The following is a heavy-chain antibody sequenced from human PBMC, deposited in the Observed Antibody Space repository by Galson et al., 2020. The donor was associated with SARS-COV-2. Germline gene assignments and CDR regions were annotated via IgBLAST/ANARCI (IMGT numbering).Heavy chain of an antibody. V-gene: IGHV1-18*01. CDR2: ISAYNGNT. CDR3: ARDGIDTAMSDFDY. CDR1: GYTFTSYG. J-gene: IGHJ4*02. Sequence: ASVKVSCKASGYTFTSYGISWVRQAPGQGLEWMGWISAYNGNTNYAQKLQGRVTMTTDTPTSTAYMELRSLRSDDTAVYYCARDGIDTAMSDFDYWGQGTLVTVSS. D-gene: IGHD5-18*01.